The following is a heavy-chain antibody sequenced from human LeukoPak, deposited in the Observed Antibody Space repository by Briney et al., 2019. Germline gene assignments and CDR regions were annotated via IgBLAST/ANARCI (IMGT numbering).Heavy chain of an antibody. V-gene: IGHV4-38-2*01. D-gene: IGHD2-21*01. CDR1: GYSNSSGYY. J-gene: IGHJ3*02. CDR2: IYHGGST. CDR3: ARPRSISGAGDAFDI. Sequence: SETLSLTCAVSGYSNSSGYYWGWIRQPPGKGLEWIGSIYHGGSTYSNPSLKSRVTMSVDTSKNQLSLKMTSVTAADTAVYYCARPRSISGAGDAFDIWGQGTMVTVSS.